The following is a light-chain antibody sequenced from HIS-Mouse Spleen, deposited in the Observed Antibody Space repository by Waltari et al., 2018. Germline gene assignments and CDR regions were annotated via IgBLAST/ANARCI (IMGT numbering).Light chain of an antibody. Sequence: SYELTQTPSVSVSPGQTARLTCSGDALPKKYAYWYQQKSGQAPELGSYVDSKRPSGIPERFPGSSSGTIATFTISEAQVEDEADYNCYSTDSSGNHRVFGGGTKLTVL. V-gene: IGLV3-10*01. CDR3: YSTDSSGNHRV. CDR1: ALPKKY. J-gene: IGLJ2*01. CDR2: VDS.